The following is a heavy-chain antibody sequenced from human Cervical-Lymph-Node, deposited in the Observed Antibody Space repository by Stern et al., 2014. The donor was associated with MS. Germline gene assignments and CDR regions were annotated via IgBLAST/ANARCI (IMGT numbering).Heavy chain of an antibody. D-gene: IGHD2-15*01. CDR1: GGSISSGKYY. CDR3: AREEAYCSGGSCYSWFDP. V-gene: IGHV4-61*02. CDR2: VYTSGST. J-gene: IGHJ5*02. Sequence: QVQLQESGPGLVRPSQTLSLTCTVSGGSISSGKYYWTWIRQPAGKELEWIGRVYTSGSTPYSSSLKGRVNISLDTSNNEVSLQLTSVTAADTAIYYCAREEAYCSGGSCYSWFDPWGQGTQVAVSS.